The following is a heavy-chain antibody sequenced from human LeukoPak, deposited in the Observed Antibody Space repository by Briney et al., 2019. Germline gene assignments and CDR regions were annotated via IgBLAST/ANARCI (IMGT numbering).Heavy chain of an antibody. V-gene: IGHV4-4*02. CDR1: GGSISSDNW. Sequence: PSETLSLTCGVSGGSISSDNWWNWVRQSPGKGLEWIGEIYPSGSINYNPSFKSRVTISIDKSKNQFSLELTSVTAADTAVYFCARVVARVRGVIFRWLDPWGQGTLVTVSS. D-gene: IGHD3-10*01. CDR2: IYPSGSI. J-gene: IGHJ5*02. CDR3: ARVVARVRGVIFRWLDP.